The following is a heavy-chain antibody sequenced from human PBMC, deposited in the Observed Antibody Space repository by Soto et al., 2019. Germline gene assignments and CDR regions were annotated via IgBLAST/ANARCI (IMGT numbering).Heavy chain of an antibody. CDR3: ARDRQLGYFDY. D-gene: IGHD2-2*01. CDR1: GFTFSSYA. CDR2: ISHDGSNK. J-gene: IGHJ4*02. V-gene: IGHV3-30-3*01. Sequence: VGSLRLSCAASGFTFSSYAMHWVRQAPGKGLEWVAVISHDGSNKYYADSVKGRFTISRDNSKNTLYLQMNSLRAEDTAVYYCARDRQLGYFDYWGQGTLVTVSS.